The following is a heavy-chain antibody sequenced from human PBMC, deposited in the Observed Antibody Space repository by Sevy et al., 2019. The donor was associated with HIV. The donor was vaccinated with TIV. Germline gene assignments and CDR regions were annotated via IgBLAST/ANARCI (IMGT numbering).Heavy chain of an antibody. CDR2: IKEDGSET. CDR3: ARGAGWGIDY. V-gene: IGHV3-7*01. CDR1: GFSLSDHW. J-gene: IGHJ4*02. Sequence: GGSLRLSCSASGFSLSDHWMNWVRQAPGMGLEWVAIIKEDGSETFYVDSVNGRFSISRDNAKNSVYLQMNSLRVEDTAVYYCARGAGWGIDYWGQGTLVTVSS. D-gene: IGHD3-16*01.